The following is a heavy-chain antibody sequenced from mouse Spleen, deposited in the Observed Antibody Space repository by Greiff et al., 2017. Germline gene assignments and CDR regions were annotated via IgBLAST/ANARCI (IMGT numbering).Heavy chain of an antibody. CDR2: IWSGGST. D-gene: IGHD4-1*01. Sequence: VQGVESGPGLVQPSQSLSITCTVSGFSLTSYGVHWVRQSPGKGLEWLGVIWSGGSTDYNAAFISRLSISKDNSKSQVFFKMNSLQADDTAIYYCARSELGRGFAYWGQGTLVTVSA. CDR1: GFSLTSYG. CDR3: ARSELGRGFAY. V-gene: IGHV2-2*01. J-gene: IGHJ3*01.